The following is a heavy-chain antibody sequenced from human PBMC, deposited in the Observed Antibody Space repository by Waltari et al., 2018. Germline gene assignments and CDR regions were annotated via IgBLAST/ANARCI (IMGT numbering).Heavy chain of an antibody. Sequence: EVQLVESEGGLVQPGRSLRLSCAASGFTFDDYAMHWVRQAPGKGLECVSGISWNSGSIGYADSVKGLFTTSRDNAQNSLYLQMTSLRAEYTALYYCAKDMSSSPAYFDYWGQGTLVTVSS. CDR1: GFTFDDYA. D-gene: IGHD6-6*01. J-gene: IGHJ4*02. CDR2: ISWNSGSI. CDR3: AKDMSSSPAYFDY. V-gene: IGHV3-9*01.